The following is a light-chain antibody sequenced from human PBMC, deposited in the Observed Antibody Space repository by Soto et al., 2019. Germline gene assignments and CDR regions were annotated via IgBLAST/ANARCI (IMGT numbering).Light chain of an antibody. CDR1: QSVSSSY. Sequence: ENVLTQFPGTLSLSPGDRATLSCRASQSVSSSYLAWYQQKPGQAPRLLIYDASNRATGIPARFSGSGSGTDFTLTISSLEPEDFAVYYCQQRSNWPITFGQGTRLEIK. J-gene: IGKJ5*01. V-gene: IGKV3D-20*02. CDR3: QQRSNWPIT. CDR2: DAS.